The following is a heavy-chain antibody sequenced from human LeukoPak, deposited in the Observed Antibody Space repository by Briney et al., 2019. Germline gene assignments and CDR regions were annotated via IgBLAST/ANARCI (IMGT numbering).Heavy chain of an antibody. J-gene: IGHJ3*02. CDR1: GGSLSSYY. Sequence: SETLSLTCTVSGGSLSSYYWSWIRQPPGKGLEWIGYIYYSGSTNYNPPLKSRVTISVDTSKNQFSLKLSSVTAADTAVYYCARVNKDAFDIWGQGTMVTVSS. CDR3: ARVNKDAFDI. V-gene: IGHV4-59*01. CDR2: IYYSGST.